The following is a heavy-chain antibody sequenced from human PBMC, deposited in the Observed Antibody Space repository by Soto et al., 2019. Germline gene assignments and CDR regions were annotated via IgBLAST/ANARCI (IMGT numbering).Heavy chain of an antibody. J-gene: IGHJ6*02. CDR3: ARGRSRLWFGEHAAYGMDV. CDR2: INHSGST. CDR1: GGSFSGYY. D-gene: IGHD3-10*01. V-gene: IGHV4-34*01. Sequence: QVQLQQWGAGLLKPSETLSLTCAVYGGSFSGYYWSWIRQPPGKGLEWIGEINHSGSTNYNPSLKSRVTISLDTSKNQFSLTLSSVTAADTAVYYCARGRSRLWFGEHAAYGMDVWGQGTTVTVSS.